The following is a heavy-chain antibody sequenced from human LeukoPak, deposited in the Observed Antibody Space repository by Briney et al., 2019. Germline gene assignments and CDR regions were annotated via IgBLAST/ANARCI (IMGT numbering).Heavy chain of an antibody. D-gene: IGHD1-1*01. Sequence: GGSLRLSCAASGFTFSSYWMSWVRQAPGKGLEWVANIKQDGSEKYYVDSVKGQFTISRDNAKNSLYLQMNSLRAEDPAVYYCARDTTYDALDYWGQGTLVTVSS. V-gene: IGHV3-7*01. CDR2: IKQDGSEK. CDR3: ARDTTYDALDY. CDR1: GFTFSSYW. J-gene: IGHJ4*02.